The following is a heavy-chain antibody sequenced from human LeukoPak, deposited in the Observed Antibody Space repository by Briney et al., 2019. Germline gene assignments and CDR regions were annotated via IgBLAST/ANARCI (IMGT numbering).Heavy chain of an antibody. J-gene: IGHJ6*02. V-gene: IGHV5-51*01. CDR2: IYPGDSDT. D-gene: IGHD3-22*01. CDR1: GYNFSSYW. Sequence: GESLKISCKGSGYNFSSYWIGWVRQMPGKGLEWMGIIYPGDSDTRYSPSFQGQVTISADKSISTAYLQWSSLKASDTAMYYCARQPHYYDSSGYYYDRRYYYYGMDVWGQGTTVTVSS. CDR3: ARQPHYYDSSGYYYDRRYYYYGMDV.